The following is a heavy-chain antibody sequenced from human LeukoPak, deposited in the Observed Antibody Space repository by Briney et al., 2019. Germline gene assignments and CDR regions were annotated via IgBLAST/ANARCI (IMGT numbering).Heavy chain of an antibody. CDR2: ISSSSSYI. CDR3: ARDRSTGTTLRNYYFDY. J-gene: IGHJ4*02. Sequence: GGSLRLSCAASGFTFNRNNMNWVRQAPGKGLEWVSSISSSSSYIYYADSVKGRFTISRDNAKNSLYLQMNSLRAEDTAVYYCARDRSTGTTLRNYYFDYWGQGTLFSVSS. CDR1: GFTFNRNN. V-gene: IGHV3-21*01. D-gene: IGHD1-7*01.